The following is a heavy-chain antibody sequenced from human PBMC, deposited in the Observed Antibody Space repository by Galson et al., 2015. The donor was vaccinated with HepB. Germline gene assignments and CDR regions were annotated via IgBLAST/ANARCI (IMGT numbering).Heavy chain of an antibody. J-gene: IGHJ4*02. V-gene: IGHV3-21*01. CDR3: ARREELEPFDY. D-gene: IGHD1-1*01. CDR2: ISSTNSYI. CDR1: GFTFSNYI. Sequence: SLRLSCAASGFTFSNYIMNWVRQAPGKGLECVASISSTNSYIYYADSVKGRFTISRDNAKSSLFLQMNSLRAEDTALYYCARREELEPFDYWGQGTLVTVSS.